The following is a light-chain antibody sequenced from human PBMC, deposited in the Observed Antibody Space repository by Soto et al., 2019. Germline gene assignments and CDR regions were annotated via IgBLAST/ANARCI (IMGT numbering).Light chain of an antibody. J-gene: IGKJ3*01. Sequence: DIQLTQSPSFLSASIGDRVTTTCRTSQDIDTYLAWYQQKPGKTPKLLIYAASNLQTGVPSRFSGSGSGSEFTLTISRLQPEDFATYYCQHLASFPPQFPFGPGTKVDAK. CDR3: QHLASFPPQFP. CDR1: QDIDTY. V-gene: IGKV1-9*01. CDR2: AAS.